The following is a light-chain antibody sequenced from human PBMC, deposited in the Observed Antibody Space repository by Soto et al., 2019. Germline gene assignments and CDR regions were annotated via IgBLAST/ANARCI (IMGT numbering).Light chain of an antibody. J-gene: IGKJ4*01. CDR2: DAS. V-gene: IGKV3-11*01. CDR3: QQFSSYPLT. CDR1: LSVSVY. Sequence: VVLTQSPATLSLSPGERATLSCRTSLSVSVYLDWYQQKPGQAPRLLIYDASSRATGIPDRFSGGGSGTDFTLTISRLEPEDFAVYYCQQFSSYPLTFGGGTKVDI.